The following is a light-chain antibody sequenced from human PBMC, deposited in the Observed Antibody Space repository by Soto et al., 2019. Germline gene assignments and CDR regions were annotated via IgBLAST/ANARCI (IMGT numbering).Light chain of an antibody. CDR3: QQYSSSPIT. J-gene: IGKJ5*01. CDR1: QSVTNDY. Sequence: EIVLTQSPGTLSLSPGERATLSCRASQSVTNDYLAWYQHKPGQAPRLLIYGASSGATDIPDRFSGSGSGTDFTLTISRLEPEDFAVYYCQQYSSSPITFGPGTRLEIK. V-gene: IGKV3-20*01. CDR2: GAS.